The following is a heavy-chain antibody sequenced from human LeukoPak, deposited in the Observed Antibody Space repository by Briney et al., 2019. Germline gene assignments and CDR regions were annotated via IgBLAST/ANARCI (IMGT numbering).Heavy chain of an antibody. V-gene: IGHV1-2*02. CDR2: INPNSGGT. CDR1: GYTFTGYY. Sequence: ASVKVSCKASGYTFTGYYMHWVRQAPGQGLEWMGWINPNSGGTNYAQKFQGRVTMTRDTSISTAYMELSRLRSDDTAVYYCARAPGEWELPDFDYWGQGTLVTVSS. D-gene: IGHD1-26*01. CDR3: ARAPGEWELPDFDY. J-gene: IGHJ4*02.